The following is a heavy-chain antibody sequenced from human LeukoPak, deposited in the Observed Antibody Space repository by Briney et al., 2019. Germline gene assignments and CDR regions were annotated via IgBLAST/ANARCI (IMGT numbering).Heavy chain of an antibody. V-gene: IGHV3-23*01. CDR1: GITFSSYA. CDR2: ISARGGST. D-gene: IGHD6-13*01. J-gene: IGHJ4*02. Sequence: PGGSLRLSCAASGITFSSYAMTWVRQAPGKGLEWVSAISARGGSTYYADSVKGRFSISRDNSKNTLYLHMNSLRAEDTAVYYCASDYSSSWPMDYWGQGTLVTVSS. CDR3: ASDYSSSWPMDY.